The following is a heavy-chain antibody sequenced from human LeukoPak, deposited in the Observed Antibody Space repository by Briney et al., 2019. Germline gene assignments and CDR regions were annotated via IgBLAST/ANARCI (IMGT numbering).Heavy chain of an antibody. CDR2: ITPAFGTP. CDR3: SSRGGSTSSLDS. J-gene: IGHJ4*02. V-gene: IGHV1-69*05. CDR1: RGTFTNLA. Sequence: SVKVSCEASRGTFTNLAFSWVRHAPEQGLEWRGGITPAFGTPSYPQRFHGRVTISTDESTSSVYMELSGLRSEDTAVYYCSSRGGSTSSLDSWGQGTLV. D-gene: IGHD6-6*01.